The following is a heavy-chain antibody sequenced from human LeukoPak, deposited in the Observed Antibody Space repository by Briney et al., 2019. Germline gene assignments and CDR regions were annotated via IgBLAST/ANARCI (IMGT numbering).Heavy chain of an antibody. CDR3: ARDYSGRGRWNRRVDY. V-gene: IGHV3-21*03. CDR2: ISSSSSYI. CDR1: GCTFSSYS. D-gene: IGHD3-10*01. J-gene: IGHJ4*02. Sequence: GTSLRLSCAASGCTFSSYSMNWVRQAPGKGLEWVSSISSSSSYIYYADSVKGRFTISRDNAKNSLYLQMNSLRAEDTAVYYCARDYSGRGRWNRRVDYWGQGTLVTVSS.